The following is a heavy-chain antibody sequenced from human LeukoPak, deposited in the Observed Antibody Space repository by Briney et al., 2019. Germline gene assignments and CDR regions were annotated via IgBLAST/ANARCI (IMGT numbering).Heavy chain of an antibody. D-gene: IGHD5-12*01. CDR1: GGSISSRSFY. Sequence: SETLSLTCTVSGGSISSRSFYWGWIRQPPGKGLEWIGNINYSGNTQYNPSLKSRVTISVDTSKNQFSLKLSSVTAADTAVYYCARYSGYDPRWWFDPWGQGTLVAVSS. CDR3: ARYSGYDPRWWFDP. J-gene: IGHJ5*02. V-gene: IGHV4-39*01. CDR2: INYSGNT.